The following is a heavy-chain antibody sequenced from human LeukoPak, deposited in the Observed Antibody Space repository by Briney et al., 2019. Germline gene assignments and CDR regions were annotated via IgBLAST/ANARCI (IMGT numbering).Heavy chain of an antibody. V-gene: IGHV3-23*01. CDR1: GFTFGDYA. J-gene: IGHJ3*02. CDR2: ISGSGGST. Sequence: PGGSLRLSCTASGFTFGDYALSWVRQAPGKGLEWVSAISGSGGSTYYADSVKGRFTISRDNSKNTLYLQMNSLRAEDTAVYYCAKCSGSYRTNGAFDIWGQGTMVTVSS. D-gene: IGHD1-26*01. CDR3: AKCSGSYRTNGAFDI.